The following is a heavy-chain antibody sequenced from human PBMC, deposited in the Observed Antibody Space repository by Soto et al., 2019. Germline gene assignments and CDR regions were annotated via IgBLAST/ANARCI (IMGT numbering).Heavy chain of an antibody. D-gene: IGHD5-18*01. CDR1: GGTFSSYA. Sequence: ASVKVSCKASGGTFSSYAISWVRQAPGQGLEWMGGIIPIFGTANYAQKFQGRVTITADESTSTAYMELSSLRSEDTAVYYCARVLMNTAMVPDAFDIWGQGTMVTVSS. CDR3: ARVLMNTAMVPDAFDI. J-gene: IGHJ3*02. V-gene: IGHV1-69*13. CDR2: IIPIFGTA.